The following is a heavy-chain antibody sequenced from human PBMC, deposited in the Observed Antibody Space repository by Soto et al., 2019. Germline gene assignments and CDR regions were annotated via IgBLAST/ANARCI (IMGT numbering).Heavy chain of an antibody. CDR2: ISSDGGEK. CDR1: GFTFSTYG. J-gene: IGHJ4*02. CDR3: AKGAVTTSLYYFDY. V-gene: IGHV3-30*18. D-gene: IGHD4-17*01. Sequence: QVQLVESGGGVVQPGRSLRLSCAASGFTFSTYGVHWVRQAPGKGLEWVAVISSDGGEKYYAGSVKGRVSISRDNSKSTLYLQMDSLRAEDTAVYYCAKGAVTTSLYYFDYWGQGTLVTVSS.